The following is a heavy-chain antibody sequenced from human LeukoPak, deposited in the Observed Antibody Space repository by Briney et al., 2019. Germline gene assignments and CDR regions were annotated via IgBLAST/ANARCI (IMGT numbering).Heavy chain of an antibody. CDR1: GFTFSSYA. J-gene: IGHJ4*02. CDR3: ARDRRSSGWYLYFDY. V-gene: IGHV3-30*01. D-gene: IGHD6-19*01. CDR2: ISYDGSNK. Sequence: GGSLRLSCAASGFTFSSYAMHWVRQAPGEGLEWVAVISYDGSNKYYADSVKGRFTISRDNSKNTLYLQMNSLRAEDTAVYYCARDRRSSGWYLYFDYWGQGTLVTVSS.